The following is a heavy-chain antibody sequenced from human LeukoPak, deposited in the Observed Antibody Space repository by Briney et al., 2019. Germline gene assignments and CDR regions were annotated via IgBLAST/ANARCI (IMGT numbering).Heavy chain of an antibody. CDR3: ARDRGTRYGTTVTTGY. Sequence: ASVKVSCKASGYTFTSYGISWMRQAPGQGLEWMGWISAYNGNTNYAQKLQGRVTMTTDTSTSTAYMELRSLRSDDTAVYYCARDRGTRYGTTVTTGYWGQGTLVTVSS. CDR2: ISAYNGNT. D-gene: IGHD4-17*01. CDR1: GYTFTSYG. V-gene: IGHV1-18*01. J-gene: IGHJ4*02.